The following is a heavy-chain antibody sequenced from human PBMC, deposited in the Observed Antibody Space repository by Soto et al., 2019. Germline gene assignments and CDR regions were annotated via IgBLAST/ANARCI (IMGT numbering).Heavy chain of an antibody. D-gene: IGHD4-17*01. J-gene: IGHJ4*02. Sequence: QVKLVESGGGVVQPGRSLRLSCAASGFTFRSHGMHWFRQAPGKGLEWVAVIWYDGSNKYYADSVKGRFTISRDNSKNTLSLQMNSLRAEDTAVYYCTREGYGGQSPFDYWGQGTQVTVSS. CDR3: TREGYGGQSPFDY. CDR1: GFTFRSHG. V-gene: IGHV3-33*01. CDR2: IWYDGSNK.